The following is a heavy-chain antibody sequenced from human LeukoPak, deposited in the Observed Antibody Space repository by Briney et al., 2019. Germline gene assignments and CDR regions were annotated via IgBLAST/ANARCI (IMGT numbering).Heavy chain of an antibody. CDR2: IYSGGST. J-gene: IGHJ5*02. V-gene: IGHV3-23*03. CDR1: GFTFSSYA. Sequence: GGSLRLSCAASGFTFSSYAMSWVRQAPGKGLEWVSVIYSGGSTDYADSVKGRFTISRDNSKNTVYLQMYSLRAEDTAVYYCAKGGRDCGDSCYSSWFDPWGQGTLVTVSS. CDR3: AKGGRDCGDSCYSSWFDP. D-gene: IGHD2-15*01.